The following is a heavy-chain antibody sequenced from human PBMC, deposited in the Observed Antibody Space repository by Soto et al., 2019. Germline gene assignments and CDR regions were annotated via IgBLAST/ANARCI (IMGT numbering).Heavy chain of an antibody. Sequence: QVQLVESGGGVVQPGRSLRLSCAASGFTFSSYAMHWVRQAPGKGLEWVAVISYDGSNKYYADSVKGRFTISRDNSKNTLYLQMTSLRAEDTAVYYCARDRLRYCGGDCSLDYWGQGTLVTVSS. CDR3: ARDRLRYCGGDCSLDY. CDR1: GFTFSSYA. V-gene: IGHV3-30-3*01. D-gene: IGHD2-21*02. CDR2: ISYDGSNK. J-gene: IGHJ4*02.